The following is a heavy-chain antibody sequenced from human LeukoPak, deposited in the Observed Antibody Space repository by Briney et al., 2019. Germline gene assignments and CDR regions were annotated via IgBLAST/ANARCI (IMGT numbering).Heavy chain of an antibody. CDR1: GYTFATYG. CDR3: ARLSLTLRHH. V-gene: IGHV1-18*01. Sequence: VPVKVSPTPSGYTFATYGISWVGRAPGQGLEWMGWISAYNGNTNYAQKLQGRVTMTTDTSTRTAYMELRSLRSDDTAGYYCARLSLTLRHHWGQGTLVTVSS. D-gene: IGHD1-14*01. CDR2: ISAYNGNT. J-gene: IGHJ5*02.